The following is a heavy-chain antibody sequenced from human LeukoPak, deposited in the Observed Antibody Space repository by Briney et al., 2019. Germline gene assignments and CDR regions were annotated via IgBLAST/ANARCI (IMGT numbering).Heavy chain of an antibody. CDR1: GYSFTSYW. Sequence: GESLKISCKGSGYSFTSYWIAWVRQMPGKGLEWMGIIYPGDSEIRYSPSFQGQVTISVDKSISTAYLQWSSLKTSDTAMYYCARRPSGGSTWFDPWGQGTLVTVSS. CDR2: IYPGDSEI. V-gene: IGHV5-51*01. CDR3: ARRPSGGSTWFDP. J-gene: IGHJ5*02. D-gene: IGHD2-8*02.